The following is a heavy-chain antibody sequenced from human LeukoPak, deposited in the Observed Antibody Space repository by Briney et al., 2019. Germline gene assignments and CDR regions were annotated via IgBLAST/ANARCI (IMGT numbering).Heavy chain of an antibody. CDR2: IYTSGST. Sequence: SETLSLTCTVSGGSISSGSYYWSWIRQPAGKGLEWIGRIYTSGSTNYNPSLKSRVTISVDTSKNQFSLKLSSVTAADTAVYYCARVHGGYDFFDYWGQGTLVTVSS. J-gene: IGHJ4*02. V-gene: IGHV4-61*02. D-gene: IGHD5-12*01. CDR1: GGSISSGSYY. CDR3: ARVHGGYDFFDY.